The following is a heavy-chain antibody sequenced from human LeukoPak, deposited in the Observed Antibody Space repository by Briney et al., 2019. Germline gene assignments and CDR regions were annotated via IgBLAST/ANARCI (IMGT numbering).Heavy chain of an antibody. CDR1: GFTFSSYW. J-gene: IGHJ4*02. CDR2: ISWNSGSI. V-gene: IGHV3-9*01. Sequence: PGGSLRLSCAASGFTFSSYWMSWVRQAPGKGLEWVSGISWNSGSIGYADSVKGRFAISRDNAKNSLYLQMNSLRAEDTALYYCAKTRFGELSPIGFDYWGQGTLVTVSS. D-gene: IGHD3-10*01. CDR3: AKTRFGELSPIGFDY.